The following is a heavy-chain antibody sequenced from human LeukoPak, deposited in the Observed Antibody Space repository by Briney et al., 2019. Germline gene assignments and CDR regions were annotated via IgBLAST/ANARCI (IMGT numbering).Heavy chain of an antibody. V-gene: IGHV3-21*01. CDR2: ISSSSSYI. CDR3: ARAVWVIVGATGFDY. CDR1: GFTFSSYS. Sequence: GGSLRLSCAASGFTFSSYSMNWVRQAPGKGLEWVSSISSSSSYIYYADSVKGRFTISRDNAKNSLYLQMNSLRAEDTAVYYCARAVWVIVGATGFDYWGQGTLVTVSS. J-gene: IGHJ4*02. D-gene: IGHD1-26*01.